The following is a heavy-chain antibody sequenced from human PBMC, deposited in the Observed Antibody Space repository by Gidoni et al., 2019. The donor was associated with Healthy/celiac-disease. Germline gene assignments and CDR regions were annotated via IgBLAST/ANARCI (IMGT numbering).Heavy chain of an antibody. J-gene: IGHJ4*02. D-gene: IGHD5-18*01. CDR3: AKDRYSYGSYFDY. CDR2: ISGSGGST. Sequence: EVQLVESGGGLVQPEGSLRLSCAPSGFTFSSYAMSCVRQAPGKGLEWVSAISGSGGSTYYADSVKGRFTISRDNSKNTLYLQMNSLRAEDTAVYYCAKDRYSYGSYFDYWGQGTLVTVSS. CDR1: GFTFSSYA. V-gene: IGHV3-23*04.